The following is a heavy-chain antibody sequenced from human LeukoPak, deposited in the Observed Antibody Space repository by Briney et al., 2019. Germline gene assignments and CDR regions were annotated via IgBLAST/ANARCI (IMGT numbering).Heavy chain of an antibody. CDR2: IYHSGST. Sequence: SETLSLTCAVSGGSISSSNWWSWVRQPPGKGLEWIGEIYHSGSTNYNPSLKSRVTISVDKSKNQFSLKLSSVTAADTAVYYCAVTTVTTIYGMDVWGQGTTVTVSS. CDR1: GGSISSSNW. D-gene: IGHD4-17*01. CDR3: AVTTVTTIYGMDV. V-gene: IGHV4-4*02. J-gene: IGHJ6*02.